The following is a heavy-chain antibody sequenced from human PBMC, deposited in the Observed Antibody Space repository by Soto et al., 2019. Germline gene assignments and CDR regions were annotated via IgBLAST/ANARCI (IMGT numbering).Heavy chain of an antibody. V-gene: IGHV1-18*01. Sequence: ASVKVSCKASGYTFTSYGISWVRQAPGQGLEWMGWISAYNGNTNYAQKLQGRVTMTTDTSTSTAYMELRSLRSDDTAVYYCARNLEILVWLWNYYYYVMYFWGQGTTVIVSS. J-gene: IGHJ6*02. CDR1: GYTFTSYG. D-gene: IGHD3-3*01. CDR2: ISAYNGNT. CDR3: ARNLEILVWLWNYYYYVMYF.